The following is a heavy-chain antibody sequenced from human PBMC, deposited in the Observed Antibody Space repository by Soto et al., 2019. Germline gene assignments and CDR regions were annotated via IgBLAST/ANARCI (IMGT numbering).Heavy chain of an antibody. D-gene: IGHD6-19*01. CDR3: ARGPRAVAATPLYNWFDP. Sequence: SETLSLTCAVYGGSFSGYYWSWIRQPPGKGLEWIGEINHSGSTNYNPSLKSRVTISVDTSKNQFPLKLSSATAADTAVYYCARGPRAVAATPLYNWFDPWGRGTLVTVSS. CDR2: INHSGST. CDR1: GGSFSGYY. V-gene: IGHV4-34*01. J-gene: IGHJ5*02.